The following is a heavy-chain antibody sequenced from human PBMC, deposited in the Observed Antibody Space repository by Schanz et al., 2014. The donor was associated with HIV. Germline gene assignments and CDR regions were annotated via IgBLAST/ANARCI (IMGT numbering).Heavy chain of an antibody. CDR1: GGSFRGYY. CDR3: ARGDFGGNSVDY. CDR2: VRHTGGT. Sequence: QVQLQQWGAGLLKPSETLSLTCAVYGGSFRGYYWTWIRQFPGMGLEWIGKVRHTGGTNYNPSLKSRATMSVDTSKNQFSLKLTSVTAADTAVYFCARGDFGGNSVDYWGHGNLVTVSS. J-gene: IGHJ4*01. D-gene: IGHD2-21*02. V-gene: IGHV4-34*01.